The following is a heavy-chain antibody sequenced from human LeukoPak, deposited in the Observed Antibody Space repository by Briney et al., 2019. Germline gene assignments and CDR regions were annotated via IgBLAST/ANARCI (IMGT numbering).Heavy chain of an antibody. CDR2: IYTGTNT. Sequence: GGSLRLSCAASGFTVSDNHMSWVRQPPGKGLEWVSFIYTGTNTYYADSVKGRFTISRDNSENTLYLQMDSLRVEDTAVYYCARDGGSGISYDNYIYYGMDVWGQGTTVTVSS. V-gene: IGHV3-53*01. D-gene: IGHD5-18*01. CDR1: GFTVSDNH. CDR3: ARDGGSGISYDNYIYYGMDV. J-gene: IGHJ6*02.